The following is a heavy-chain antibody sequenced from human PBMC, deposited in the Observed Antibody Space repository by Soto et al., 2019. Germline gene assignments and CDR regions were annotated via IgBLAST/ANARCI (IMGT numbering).Heavy chain of an antibody. D-gene: IGHD2-2*01. Sequence: QVQLVQSGAEVKKPGSSVKVSCEGSRGMFSSYTISWVRQAPGQGLEWMGRIFPLLGVADFAQKFQGRLTITADKSTSTAYMELSGLRAEDTDVYYCAREGARVVVVPPAMRDDARDVWGQGTMVTVVS. V-gene: IGHV1-69*08. CDR3: AREGARVVVVPPAMRDDARDV. J-gene: IGHJ3*01. CDR2: IFPLLGVA. CDR1: RGMFSSYT.